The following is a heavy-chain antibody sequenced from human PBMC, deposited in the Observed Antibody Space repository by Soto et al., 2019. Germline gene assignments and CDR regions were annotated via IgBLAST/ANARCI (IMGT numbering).Heavy chain of an antibody. D-gene: IGHD4-17*01. CDR3: AKDRGSAVYGVSAFDY. V-gene: IGHV3-30*18. CDR2: ISYDGSNK. Sequence: QVHLVESGGGVVQPGRSLRLSCAASGFTFNNYGMHWVRQAPGKGLEWVAVISYDGSNKYYADSVNGRFTISRDNFKNPLYLQMNRLRADDTAVYYCAKDRGSAVYGVSAFDYWGQGTLFTFSS. CDR1: GFTFNNYG. J-gene: IGHJ4*01.